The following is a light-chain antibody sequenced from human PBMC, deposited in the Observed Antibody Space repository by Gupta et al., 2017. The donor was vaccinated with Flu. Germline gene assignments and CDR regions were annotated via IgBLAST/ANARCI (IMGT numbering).Light chain of an antibody. CDR1: QSVRRSY. J-gene: IGKJ1*01. CDR2: GAS. V-gene: IGKV3-20*01. CDR3: QQYDSSPQT. Sequence: EIVLTQSPGTLSLSPGERATLSCRAGQSVRRSYLAWYQQKPGQAPRLLIYGASSRATGVPDRFSGSESGTDFTLTISRLEPEDFAVYYCQQYDSSPQTFGQGTKVEVK.